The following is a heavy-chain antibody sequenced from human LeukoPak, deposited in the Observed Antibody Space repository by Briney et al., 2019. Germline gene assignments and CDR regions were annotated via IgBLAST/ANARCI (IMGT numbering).Heavy chain of an antibody. CDR3: ARAVVPAAPFGY. J-gene: IGHJ4*02. CDR1: GFTFSSYS. D-gene: IGHD2-2*01. CDR2: ISSSSSYI. Sequence: PGGSLRLSCAASGFTFSSYSMNWVRQAPGKGLEWVSSISSSSSYIYYADSVKGRFTISRDNAKNSLYLQMNSLRAEDTAVYYCARAVVPAAPFGYWGQGTLVTVSS. V-gene: IGHV3-21*01.